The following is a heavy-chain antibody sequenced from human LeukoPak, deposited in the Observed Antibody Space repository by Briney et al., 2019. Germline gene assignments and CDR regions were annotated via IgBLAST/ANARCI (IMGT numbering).Heavy chain of an antibody. CDR3: AREEWDEYYYYYMNV. CDR1: GGSISSGGCY. V-gene: IGHV4-61*09. Sequence: SQTLSLTCTVSGGSISSGGCYWSWIRQPPGKGLEWIGYIYTSGSTNYNPSFKSRVTISVDTSKNQFSLKLSSVTAADTAVYYCAREEWDEYYYYYMNVWGKGTTVTVSS. J-gene: IGHJ6*03. CDR2: IYTSGST. D-gene: IGHD1-26*01.